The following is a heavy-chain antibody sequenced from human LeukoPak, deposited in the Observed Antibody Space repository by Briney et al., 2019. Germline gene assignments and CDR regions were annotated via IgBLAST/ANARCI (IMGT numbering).Heavy chain of an antibody. D-gene: IGHD3-10*01. CDR2: IYYTGGT. Sequence: SETLSLTCTVSGGSISSRTYYWGWIRQPPGKGLEWIGSIYYTGGTYYNPSLKSRFTTSLDTSRNQFSLKLSSVTAADTAVYYCARGKREYYGSGRLNFDYWGQGTLVTVSS. J-gene: IGHJ4*02. CDR1: GGSISSRTYY. CDR3: ARGKREYYGSGRLNFDY. V-gene: IGHV4-39*07.